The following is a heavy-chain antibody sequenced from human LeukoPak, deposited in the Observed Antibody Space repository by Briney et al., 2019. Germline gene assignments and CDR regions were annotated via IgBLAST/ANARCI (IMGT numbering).Heavy chain of an antibody. V-gene: IGHV4-34*01. CDR2: INHSGST. CDR3: ARRLYSSSTYNWFDP. D-gene: IGHD6-6*01. J-gene: IGHJ5*02. CDR1: GGSFSGYY. Sequence: SETLSLTCAVYGGSFSGYYWSWIRQPPGKGLEWIGEINHSGSTNYNPSLTSRVTISVDTSKNQFSLKLSSVTAADTAVYYCARRLYSSSTYNWFDPWGQGTLVAVSS.